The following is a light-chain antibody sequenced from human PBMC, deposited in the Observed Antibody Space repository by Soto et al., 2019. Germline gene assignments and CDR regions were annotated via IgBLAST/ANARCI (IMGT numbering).Light chain of an antibody. V-gene: IGKV1-39*01. Sequence: DIQMTQSPSSLSASVGDRVTITCRASQSISTYLNWYQQKPGKAPKVLIYATSSLHSGVPSRFSGSGSETEFTLTINSLQPEDFATYFCQQTYSTPLTFGGGTKVEIK. J-gene: IGKJ4*01. CDR2: ATS. CDR3: QQTYSTPLT. CDR1: QSISTY.